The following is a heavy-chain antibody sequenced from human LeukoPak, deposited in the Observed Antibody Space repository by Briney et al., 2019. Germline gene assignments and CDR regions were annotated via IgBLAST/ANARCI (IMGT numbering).Heavy chain of an antibody. CDR1: GYTFIDYF. CDR3: ARDWVYDSSGYYLDY. CDR2: INPSGGST. D-gene: IGHD3-22*01. V-gene: IGHV1-46*01. J-gene: IGHJ4*02. Sequence: ASVKVSCNASGYTFIDYFIHYVRQAPGQGLECMVIINPSGGSTSYAQKFQGRVTMTRDTSTSTVYMELSSLRSEDTAVYYCARDWVYDSSGYYLDYWGQGTLVTVSS.